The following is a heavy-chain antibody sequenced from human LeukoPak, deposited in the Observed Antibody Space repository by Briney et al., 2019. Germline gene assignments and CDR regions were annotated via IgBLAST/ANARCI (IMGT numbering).Heavy chain of an antibody. D-gene: IGHD2-8*01. CDR3: ASTKSDFDY. V-gene: IGHV3-33*01. Sequence: GGSLRLSCAASGISFRSYGMHWVRQAPGKGLEWVTFIWYDASNKYYAESVKGRFTISRDNSRNTVFLQMNSLRAEDTAVYYCASTKSDFDYWGQGTLVTVSS. CDR1: GISFRSYG. J-gene: IGHJ4*02. CDR2: IWYDASNK.